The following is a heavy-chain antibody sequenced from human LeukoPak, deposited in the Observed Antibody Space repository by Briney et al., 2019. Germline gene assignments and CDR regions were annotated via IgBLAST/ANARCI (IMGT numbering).Heavy chain of an antibody. D-gene: IGHD3-10*02. CDR3: ARCSSRRSASDY. J-gene: IGHJ4*02. V-gene: IGHV3-7*01. CDR1: GFTFSSHW. Sequence: GGSLRLSCAASGFTFSSHWMIWVRQAPGKGLEWVANIRRDGTEIYYVDSVKGRFTISRDNAKNSLYLQMNSLRADDTAVYYCARCSSRRSASDYWGQGTLVTVSS. CDR2: IRRDGTEI.